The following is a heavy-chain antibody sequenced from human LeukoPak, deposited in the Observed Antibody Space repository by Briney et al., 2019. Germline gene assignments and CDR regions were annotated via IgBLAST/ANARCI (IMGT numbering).Heavy chain of an antibody. CDR2: ISSSGGST. CDR1: GFTFSSYA. J-gene: IGHJ4*02. D-gene: IGHD5-18*01. Sequence: GGSLRLSCAASGFTFSSYAMSWVRQAAGKGLERVSSISSSGGSTYYADSVKGRFTISRDYSKNTLYLQMNSLRAEDTAVYYCAKDLYTYGTTPLDYWGQGTLVTVSS. CDR3: AKDLYTYGTTPLDY. V-gene: IGHV3-23*01.